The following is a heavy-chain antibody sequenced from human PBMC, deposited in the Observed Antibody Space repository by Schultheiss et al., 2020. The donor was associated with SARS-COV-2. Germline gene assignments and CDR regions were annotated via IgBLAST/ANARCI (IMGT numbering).Heavy chain of an antibody. CDR3: TRLVGATSDHDY. Sequence: GGSLRLSCAASGFTVSSNYMSWVRQAPGKGLEWVSVIYSGGSTYYTDSVKGRFSISRDDSKNTAYLQMNSLKTEDTAVYYCTRLVGATSDHDYWGQGTLVTVSS. CDR2: IYSGGST. CDR1: GFTVSSNY. V-gene: IGHV3-53*01. D-gene: IGHD1-26*01. J-gene: IGHJ4*02.